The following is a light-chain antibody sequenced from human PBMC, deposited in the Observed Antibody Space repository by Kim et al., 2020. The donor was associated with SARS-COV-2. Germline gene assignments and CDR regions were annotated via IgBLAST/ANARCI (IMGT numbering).Light chain of an antibody. Sequence: SITISCTGTSSDVGPYNYVSWYQQHPGKAPKLMIYDVTNRPSGVSNRFSGSKSGNTASLTISGLQAEDEADYYCSSYTSMSTPFVFGTGTKVTVL. CDR1: SSDVGPYNY. CDR3: SSYTSMSTPFV. J-gene: IGLJ1*01. CDR2: DVT. V-gene: IGLV2-14*03.